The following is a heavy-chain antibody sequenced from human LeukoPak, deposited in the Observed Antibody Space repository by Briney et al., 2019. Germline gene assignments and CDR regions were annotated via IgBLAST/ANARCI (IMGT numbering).Heavy chain of an antibody. CDR3: AKEGYYDSSAYYYVDGAFDI. Sequence: GGSLRLSCAASGFTFSSYGMHWVRQAPGKGLEWVAFIRYDGSNKYYADSVKGRFTISRDNSKNTLYPRMNSLRAEDTAVYYCAKEGYYDSSAYYYVDGAFDIWGQGTMVTVSS. J-gene: IGHJ3*02. CDR1: GFTFSSYG. CDR2: IRYDGSNK. V-gene: IGHV3-30*02. D-gene: IGHD3-22*01.